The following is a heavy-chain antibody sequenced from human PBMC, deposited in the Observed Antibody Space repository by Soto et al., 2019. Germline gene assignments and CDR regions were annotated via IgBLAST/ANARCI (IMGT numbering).Heavy chain of an antibody. CDR1: GFTFSSYS. Sequence: EVQLVESGGGLVQPGGSLRLSCAASGFTFSSYSMNWVRQAPGKGLEWVSYISSSSSTIYYADSVKGRFTISRDNAKNSLYLQMTSLRAEDTAVYYCAREGEVDSSGYYYGIDYWGQGTLVTVSS. CDR2: ISSSSSTI. J-gene: IGHJ4*02. V-gene: IGHV3-48*01. D-gene: IGHD3-22*01. CDR3: AREGEVDSSGYYYGIDY.